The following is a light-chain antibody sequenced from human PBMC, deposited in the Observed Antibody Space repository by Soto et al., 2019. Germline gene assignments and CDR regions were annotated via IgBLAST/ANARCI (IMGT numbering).Light chain of an antibody. CDR2: AAS. CDR3: QKYNSAPWT. J-gene: IGKJ1*01. Sequence: DIQMTQSPSSLSASLGDRVTITYRASQGISNYLAWYQQKPGKIPKLLIYAASTLQSGFPSRFSGSGSGTDFTLTISSLQPDDVATYYGQKYNSAPWTFGQGTKVEIK. V-gene: IGKV1-27*01. CDR1: QGISNY.